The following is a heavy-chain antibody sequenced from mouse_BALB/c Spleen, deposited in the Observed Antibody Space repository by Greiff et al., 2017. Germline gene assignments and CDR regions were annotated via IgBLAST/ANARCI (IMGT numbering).Heavy chain of an antibody. D-gene: IGHD2-1*01. Sequence: EVMLVESGGGLVQPGGSRKLSCAASGFTFSSFGMHWVRQAPEKGLEWVAYISSGSSTIYYADTVKGRFTISRDNPKNTLFLQMTSLRSEDTAMYYCARGGGNYGYAMDYRGQGTSVTVSS. J-gene: IGHJ4*01. CDR3: ARGGGNYGYAMDY. V-gene: IGHV5-17*02. CDR2: ISSGSSTI. CDR1: GFTFSSFG.